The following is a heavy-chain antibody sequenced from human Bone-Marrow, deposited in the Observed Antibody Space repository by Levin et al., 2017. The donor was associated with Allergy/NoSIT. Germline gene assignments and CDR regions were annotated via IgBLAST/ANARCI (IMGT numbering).Heavy chain of an antibody. J-gene: IGHJ4*02. D-gene: IGHD3-3*01. CDR2: ISPYNGDT. CDR1: GYTFTFYG. CDR3: ARENAGTSDLWSGYRGFEY. Sequence: ASVKVSCRASGYTFTFYGISWVRQAPGQGLEWMGWISPYNGDTNYAQKLQGRVTMTTDTSTNIAYMELRSLRSDDTAVYYCARENAGTSDLWSGYRGFEYWGQGTLVTVSS. V-gene: IGHV1-18*01.